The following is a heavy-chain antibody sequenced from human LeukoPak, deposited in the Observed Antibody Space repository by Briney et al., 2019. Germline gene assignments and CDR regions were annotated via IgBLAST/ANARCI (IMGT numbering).Heavy chain of an antibody. CDR3: ARRYDSSGYYYELDY. CDR2: INPDSGGT. D-gene: IGHD3-22*01. Sequence: GASVKVSCKASGYTFTGYYMHWVRQAPGQGLEWMGWINPDSGGTNYAQKFQGRVTMTRDTSISTAYMELSRLRSDDTAVYYCARRYDSSGYYYELDYWGQRTLVTVSS. J-gene: IGHJ4*02. V-gene: IGHV1-2*02. CDR1: GYTFTGYY.